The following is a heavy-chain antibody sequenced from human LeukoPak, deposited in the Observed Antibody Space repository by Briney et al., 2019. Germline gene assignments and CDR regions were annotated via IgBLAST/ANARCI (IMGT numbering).Heavy chain of an antibody. D-gene: IGHD4-17*01. Sequence: GGSLRLSCAASGFTFSNAWMSWVRQAPGKGLEWVGRIKSKTDGGTTDYAAPVKGRFTISRDDSKNTLYLQMNSLRAEDTAVYYCARDPDYGEPWGQGTLVTVSS. V-gene: IGHV3-15*01. J-gene: IGHJ5*02. CDR1: GFTFSNAW. CDR3: ARDPDYGEP. CDR2: IKSKTDGGTT.